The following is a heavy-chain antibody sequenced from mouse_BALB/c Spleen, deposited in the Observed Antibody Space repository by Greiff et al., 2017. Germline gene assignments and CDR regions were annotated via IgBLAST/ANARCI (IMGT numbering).Heavy chain of an antibody. D-gene: IGHD3-3*01. CDR2: ISDGGSYT. CDR3: ARAGGRDYLDY. V-gene: IGHV5-4*02. Sequence: EVKLMESGGGLVKPGGSLKLSCAASGFTFSDYYMYWVRQTPEKRLEWVATISDGGSYTYYPDSVKGRFTISRDNAKNNLYLQMSSLKSEDTAMYCCARAGGRDYLDYWGQGTTLTVSS. CDR1: GFTFSDYY. J-gene: IGHJ2*01.